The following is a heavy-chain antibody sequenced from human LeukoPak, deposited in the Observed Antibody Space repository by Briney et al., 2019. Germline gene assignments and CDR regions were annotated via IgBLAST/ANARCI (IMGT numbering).Heavy chain of an antibody. J-gene: IGHJ4*02. CDR2: ISGSGAST. CDR1: GFTFSTYA. D-gene: IGHD3-9*01. CDR3: AKGGPGYLPTY. Sequence: GGSLRLSCAASGFTFSTYAMSWVRQPPGNGLEWVSAISGSGASTSYADSVKGRFTISRDNSKTTLYLQMNSLRAEDTAVYFCAKGGPGYLPTYWGQGTLVTVSS. V-gene: IGHV3-23*01.